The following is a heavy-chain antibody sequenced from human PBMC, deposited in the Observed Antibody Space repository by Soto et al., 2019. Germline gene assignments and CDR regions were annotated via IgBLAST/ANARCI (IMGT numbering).Heavy chain of an antibody. CDR3: AIEYGARGGYYYYDMDV. D-gene: IGHD3-16*01. CDR2: ITYDGSNK. Sequence: GGSLRLSCAASGFTFSSYGMHWVRQAPGKGLEWVAVITYDGSNKYYADSVKGRFTISRDNSKNTLYLQMNSLRAEDTAVYYCAIEYGARGGYYYYDMDVWGKGTTVTVAS. V-gene: IGHV3-30*03. J-gene: IGHJ6*03. CDR1: GFTFSSYG.